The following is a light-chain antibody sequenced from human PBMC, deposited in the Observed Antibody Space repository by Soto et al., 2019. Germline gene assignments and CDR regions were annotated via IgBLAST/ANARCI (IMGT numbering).Light chain of an antibody. V-gene: IGKV4-1*01. J-gene: IGKJ2*01. CDR1: QSVFKGSNNKDC. CDR3: QQFSSPPFFP. Sequence: DIVMTQSPDSLAVSLGERATINCKSSQSVFKGSNNKDCLAWYQQKPGQPPKLLLYWASTRESGVPDRFSGRGSGTDFTLTISSLQDEDVAIYYCQQFSSPPFFPFGQGTKVEIK. CDR2: WAS.